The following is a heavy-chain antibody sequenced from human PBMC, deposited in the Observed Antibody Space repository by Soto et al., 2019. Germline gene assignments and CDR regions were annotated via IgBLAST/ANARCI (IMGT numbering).Heavy chain of an antibody. V-gene: IGHV3-30-3*02. Sequence: PGGSLRLSCAASGFTLSSYAIRWVRQAPGKGLEWVTVISKGGSNLYFADSVKGRFTISRDNSKNTLYLQMNSLRSEDTAVYYCAKNSRYCTNGVCYTYYFDYWGQGTLVTVSS. D-gene: IGHD2-8*01. CDR1: GFTLSSYA. CDR3: AKNSRYCTNGVCYTYYFDY. J-gene: IGHJ4*02. CDR2: ISKGGSNL.